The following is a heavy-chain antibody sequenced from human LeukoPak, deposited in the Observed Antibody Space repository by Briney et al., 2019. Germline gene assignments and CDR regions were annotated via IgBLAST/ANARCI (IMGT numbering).Heavy chain of an antibody. D-gene: IGHD1-26*01. J-gene: IGHJ6*03. Sequence: PSETLSLTCTVSGGSISSGSYYWRWIRQPAGKGLEWIGRIYTSGSTNYNPSLTSRVTISVDTSKNQFYRQLSAVTAADTAVYYCARDRESVSHSGYYYYYMDVWGKGTTVTISS. CDR3: ARDRESVSHSGYYYYYMDV. V-gene: IGHV4-61*02. CDR2: IYTSGST. CDR1: GGSISSGSYY.